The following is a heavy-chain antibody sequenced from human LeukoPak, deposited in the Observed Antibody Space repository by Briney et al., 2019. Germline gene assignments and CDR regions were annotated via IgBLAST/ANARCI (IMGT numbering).Heavy chain of an antibody. CDR1: GFTFSSYG. CDR2: ISSSGGST. Sequence: PGGSLRLSCAASGFTFSSYGIYWVRQAPGKGLEWVSAISSSGGSTYYADSVKGRFTISRDKSKNTLFLQMNSLRAEDTAIYYCAKDRERRRDIGPSGYTDYSGQGTLVTVSS. CDR3: AKDRERRRDIGPSGYTDY. J-gene: IGHJ4*02. V-gene: IGHV3-23*01. D-gene: IGHD5-18*01.